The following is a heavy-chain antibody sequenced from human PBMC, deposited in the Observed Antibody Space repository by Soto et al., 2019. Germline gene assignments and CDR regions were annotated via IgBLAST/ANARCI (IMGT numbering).Heavy chain of an antibody. D-gene: IGHD3-3*01. CDR3: ARSYYDFGSGYYEERWYWFDP. J-gene: IGHJ5*02. CDR2: IWYDGSNK. V-gene: IGHV3-33*01. CDR1: GFTFSSYG. Sequence: PGGSLRLSCAASGFTFSSYGMHWVRQAPGKGLEWVAVIWYDGSNKYYADSVKGRFTISRDNSKNTLYLQMNSLRAEDTAVYYCARSYYDFGSGYYEERWYWFDPRAQRTLVTVSS.